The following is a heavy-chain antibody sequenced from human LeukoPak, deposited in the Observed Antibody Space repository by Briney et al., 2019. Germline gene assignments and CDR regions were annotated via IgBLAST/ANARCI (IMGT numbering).Heavy chain of an antibody. Sequence: GGSLRLSCAASGLTVSSNYMSWVRQAPGKGLEWVSVMYRSDATYYADSVKGRFTISRDNSKNTLYLQMNSLRAEDTAVYYCAKDLLSSSWYHFDYWGQGTLVTVSS. CDR2: MYRSDAT. CDR3: AKDLLSSSWYHFDY. D-gene: IGHD6-13*01. J-gene: IGHJ4*02. CDR1: GLTVSSNY. V-gene: IGHV3-53*01.